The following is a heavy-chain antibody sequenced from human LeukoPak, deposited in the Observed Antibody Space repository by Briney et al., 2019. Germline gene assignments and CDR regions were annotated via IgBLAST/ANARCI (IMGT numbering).Heavy chain of an antibody. J-gene: IGHJ4*02. V-gene: IGHV3-48*02. CDR1: GFTFSSYS. D-gene: IGHD2-15*01. CDR3: AREGSVVAATPLDY. CDR2: ISSSSSTI. Sequence: GGSLRLSCAASGFTFSSYSMNWVRQAPGKGLEWVSYISSSSSTIYYADSVEGRFTISRDNAKNSLYLQMNSLRDEDTAVYYCAREGSVVAATPLDYWGQGTLVTVSS.